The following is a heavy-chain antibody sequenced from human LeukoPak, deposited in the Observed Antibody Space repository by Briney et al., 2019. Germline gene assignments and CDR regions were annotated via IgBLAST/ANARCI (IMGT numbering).Heavy chain of an antibody. J-gene: IGHJ5*02. CDR2: IIPIFGTA. CDR3: ARGSIVVVPAAGGWFDP. CDR1: GGTFSSYA. Sequence: SVKVSCKASGGTFSSYAISWVRQAPGQGLEWMGGIIPIFGTANYAQKFQGRVTMTRDTSTSTVYMELSGLRSEDTAVYYCARGSIVVVPAAGGWFDPWGQGTLVTVSS. V-gene: IGHV1-69*05. D-gene: IGHD2-2*01.